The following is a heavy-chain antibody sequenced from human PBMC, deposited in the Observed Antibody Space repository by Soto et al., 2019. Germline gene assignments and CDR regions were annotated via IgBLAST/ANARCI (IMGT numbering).Heavy chain of an antibody. D-gene: IGHD3-3*01. V-gene: IGHV1-18*01. CDR3: AADIRSITLL. J-gene: IGHJ4*02. CDR2: ISAYNGNT. Sequence: ASVKVSCKASGYTFTSYGISWVRQAPGQGLEWIGWISAYNGNTNYAQKLQERVTITRDTSTSTAFMELSSLRSEDTAVYYCAADIRSITLLWGQGTLVTVSS. CDR1: GYTFTSYG.